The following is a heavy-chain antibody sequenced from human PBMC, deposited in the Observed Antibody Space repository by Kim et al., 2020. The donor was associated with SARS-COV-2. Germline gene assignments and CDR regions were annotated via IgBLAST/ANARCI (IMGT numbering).Heavy chain of an antibody. CDR2: IIGAGGTA. CDR3: GAGSGGLAAPVSLY. D-gene: IGHD2-15*01. CDR1: GFTFTSYA. Sequence: GGSLRLSCAASGFTFTSYAMSWVRQAPGKGLEWVSIIGAGGTATYADSVKGRFTISRDNSKNTLYLHMDTLRAEDTAINDCGAGSGGLAAPVSLYWGSGT. V-gene: IGHV3-23*01. J-gene: IGHJ4*02.